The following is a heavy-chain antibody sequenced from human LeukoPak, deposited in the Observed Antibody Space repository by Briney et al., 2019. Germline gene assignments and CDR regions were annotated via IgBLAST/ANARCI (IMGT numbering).Heavy chain of an antibody. D-gene: IGHD1-26*01. CDR1: GYTLTELS. V-gene: IGHV1-24*01. Sequence: ASVKVSCKVSGYTLTELSMHWVRQAPGKGLEWMGGFDPEDGETIYAQKFQGRVTMTEDTSTDTAYMELRSLRSDDTAVYYCARDRVVGAIVVNYYYYYYMDVWGKGTTVTVSS. CDR3: ARDRVVGAIVVNYYYYYYMDV. CDR2: FDPEDGET. J-gene: IGHJ6*03.